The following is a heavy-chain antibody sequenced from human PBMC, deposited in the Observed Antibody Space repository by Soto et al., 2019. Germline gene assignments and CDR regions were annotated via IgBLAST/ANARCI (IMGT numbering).Heavy chain of an antibody. CDR1: GFRSTWDY. J-gene: IGHJ6*01. CDR3: ARGIWSGSRLVVYHHGMGV. CDR2: INPSGGST. V-gene: IGHV1-46*01. D-gene: IGHD3-3*01. Sequence: WNASGFRSTWDYRQWVRHSENQGLYWMGIINPSGGSTSYAEKFQGRVTMSRDTSTSTVYMELSGLRSEDTDVYYCARGIWSGSRLVVYHHGMGVRAEATTVTV.